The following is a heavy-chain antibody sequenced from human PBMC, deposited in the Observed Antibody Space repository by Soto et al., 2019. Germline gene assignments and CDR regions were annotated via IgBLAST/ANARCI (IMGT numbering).Heavy chain of an antibody. J-gene: IGHJ3*02. CDR3: ARHPEGTYMWNFVKGFDI. CDR1: GSTIRTHF. V-gene: IGHV4-59*08. D-gene: IGHD1-7*01. Sequence: SETLSLTCTVYGSTIRTHFWSSTPPPPGKGLEWIGYIYSSGITKYNPSLKSRVTISVDTSKNQFSLNMKSVTAADTAAYYCARHPEGTYMWNFVKGFDIWGQGTRVT. CDR2: IYSSGIT.